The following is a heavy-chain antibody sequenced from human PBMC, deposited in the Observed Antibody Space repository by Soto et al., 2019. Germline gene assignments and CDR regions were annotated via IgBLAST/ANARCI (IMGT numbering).Heavy chain of an antibody. Sequence: QVLLVQSGAEVKKPGSSVKVSCQAAGGSFSSYMVSWVRQAPGQGLDYMGGIMPVFGTPTYTEKFQGRVTITADESTGTAYLELTSLKSDDTAVSYCARGVTANYMGGDAFAIWGQGTLVAVSS. CDR2: IMPVFGTP. CDR1: GGSFSSYM. J-gene: IGHJ3*02. D-gene: IGHD4-4*01. V-gene: IGHV1-69*01. CDR3: ARGVTANYMGGDAFAI.